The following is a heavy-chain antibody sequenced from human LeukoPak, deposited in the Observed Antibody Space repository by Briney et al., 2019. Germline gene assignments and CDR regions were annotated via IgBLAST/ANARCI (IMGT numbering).Heavy chain of an antibody. Sequence: GGSLRLSCAASGFTFSSYAMSWVRQAPGKGLEWVSAISGSGGSTYYADSVKGRFTISRDNSKNTLYLQMNSLRAEDTAVYYCAKDQEDIVLMVSGSTGFDYWGQGTLVTVSS. CDR3: AKDQEDIVLMVSGSTGFDY. CDR1: GFTFSSYA. J-gene: IGHJ4*02. V-gene: IGHV3-23*01. CDR2: ISGSGGST. D-gene: IGHD2-8*01.